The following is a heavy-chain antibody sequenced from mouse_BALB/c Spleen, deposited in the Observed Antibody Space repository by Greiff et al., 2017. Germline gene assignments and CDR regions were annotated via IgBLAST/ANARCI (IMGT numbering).Heavy chain of an antibody. CDR3: ARSYDGYYVGFAY. Sequence: EVQLQQSGPELVKPGASVKMSCKASGYTFTSYVMHWVKQKPGQGLEWIGYINPYNDGTKYNEKFKGKATLTSDKSSSTAYMELSSLTSEDSAVYYCARSYDGYYVGFAYWGQGTLVTVSA. J-gene: IGHJ3*01. CDR1: GYTFTSYV. CDR2: INPYNDGT. V-gene: IGHV1-14*01. D-gene: IGHD2-3*01.